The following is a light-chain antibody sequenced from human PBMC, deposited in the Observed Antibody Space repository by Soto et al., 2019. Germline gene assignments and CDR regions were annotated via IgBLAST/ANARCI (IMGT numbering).Light chain of an antibody. CDR2: AAS. V-gene: IGKV1-9*01. CDR1: QGISSF. CDR3: QQLNSYPLT. Sequence: DIPLTQSPPFLSASVGDRVTITCRASQGISSFLAWYQQKPGNAPKLLIYAASTLQSGVPSRCSGSGSGTEFTLTISTMQPEDFATYYCQQLNSYPLTFGQGTKVEIK. J-gene: IGKJ1*01.